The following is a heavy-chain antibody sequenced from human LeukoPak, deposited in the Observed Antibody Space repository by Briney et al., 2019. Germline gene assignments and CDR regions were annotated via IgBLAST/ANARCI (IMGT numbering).Heavy chain of an antibody. CDR2: IYYSGST. CDR1: GGSISSSSYY. CDR3: ARRVFSSQGGGFDY. Sequence: SETLSLTCTVSGGSISSSSYYWDWIRQPPGKGLEWIGSIYYSGSTYYNPSLKSRITISVDTSKSQFSLRLSSVTAADTAIYYCARRVFSSQGGGFDYWGQGTLVTVSS. J-gene: IGHJ4*02. D-gene: IGHD2-8*01. V-gene: IGHV4-39*01.